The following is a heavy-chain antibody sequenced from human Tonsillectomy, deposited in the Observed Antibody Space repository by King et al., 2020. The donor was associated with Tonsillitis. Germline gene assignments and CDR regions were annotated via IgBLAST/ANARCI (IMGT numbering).Heavy chain of an antibody. CDR2: IYYSGST. CDR3: AREPGYDSLWGSYRSTADAFDI. V-gene: IGHV4-59*01. CDR1: GGSISMYY. Sequence: VQLQESGPGLVKPSETLSLTCTVSGGSISMYYWSWIRQPPGKGLEWIGYIYYSGSTNYKPSLKSRVTISVATAKNQFSLKLRSVTAADTAVYYCAREPGYDSLWGSYRSTADAFDIWGQGTMVTVSS. J-gene: IGHJ3*02. D-gene: IGHD3-16*02.